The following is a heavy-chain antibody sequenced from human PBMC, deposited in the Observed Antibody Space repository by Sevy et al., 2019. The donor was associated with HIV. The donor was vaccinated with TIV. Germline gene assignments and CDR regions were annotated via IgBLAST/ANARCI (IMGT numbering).Heavy chain of an antibody. CDR3: ARDTKTGAGYCSSTSCGYYYYGMDV. CDR1: GFTFSDYY. D-gene: IGHD2-2*03. CDR2: ISSSGSTI. Sequence: GGSLRLSCAASGFTFSDYYMSWIRQAPGKGLEWVSYISSSGSTIYYADSVKGRFTISRDNAKNSLYLQMNSLRAEDTAVYYGARDTKTGAGYCSSTSCGYYYYGMDVWGQGTTVTVSS. V-gene: IGHV3-11*01. J-gene: IGHJ6*02.